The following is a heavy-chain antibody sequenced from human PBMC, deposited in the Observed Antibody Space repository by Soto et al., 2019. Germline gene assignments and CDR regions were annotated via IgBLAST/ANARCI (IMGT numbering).Heavy chain of an antibody. CDR1: GYSFTIYC. CDR2: IYPGDSDT. D-gene: IGHD6-19*01. Sequence: PGESVKISCKGSGYSFTIYCIGWVLQMPGKGLEWMGIIYPGDSDTRYSPSFQGQVTISADKSISTAYLQWSSLKASDTAMYYCARSTSSGWADYWGQGTLVTVSS. CDR3: ARSTSSGWADY. J-gene: IGHJ4*02. V-gene: IGHV5-51*01.